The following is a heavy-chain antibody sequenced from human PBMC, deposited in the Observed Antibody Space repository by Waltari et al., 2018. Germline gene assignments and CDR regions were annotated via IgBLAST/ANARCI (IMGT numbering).Heavy chain of an antibody. J-gene: IGHJ4*02. V-gene: IGHV3-7*01. CDR3: AQGGRDSSWYWRE. Sequence: EVQLVASGVGLVQPGGSLTLSCSASGLPFGTYWVTWVHQAPGKGLEWVANINQDGSETYYVDYVKGRFTISRDSAKNSLYLRMNTLRAEDTAVYYCAQGGRDSSWYWREWGQGTLVTVSS. CDR2: INQDGSET. D-gene: IGHD6-13*01. CDR1: GLPFGTYW.